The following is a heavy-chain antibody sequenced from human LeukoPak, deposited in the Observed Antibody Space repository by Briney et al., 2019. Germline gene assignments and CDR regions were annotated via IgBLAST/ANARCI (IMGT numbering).Heavy chain of an antibody. J-gene: IGHJ4*02. CDR1: GFTFSNYA. D-gene: IGHD3-9*01. CDR2: ITGSGGNT. CDR3: AKWGDYDVLTGYYVSDY. Sequence: GGSLRLSCAASGFTFSNYAMSWVRQAPGKGLEWVSAITGSGGNTYYADSVKGRFTISRDNSKNTLYLQMNSLRAEDTAVYYCAKWGDYDVLTGYYVSDYWGQGTLVAVSS. V-gene: IGHV3-23*01.